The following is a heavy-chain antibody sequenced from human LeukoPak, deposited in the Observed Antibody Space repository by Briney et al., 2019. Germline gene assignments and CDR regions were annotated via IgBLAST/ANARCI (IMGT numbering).Heavy chain of an antibody. D-gene: IGHD6-13*01. CDR3: ARDGGVDSSSWYSVNDAFDI. Sequence: GGSLRLSCVASGFSFSAYWMHWVRQAPGKGLMWVSHINSDGSSTRYADSVKGRFTISRDNAKNSLYLQMNSLRAEDTALYYCARDGGVDSSSWYSVNDAFDIWGQGTMVTASS. V-gene: IGHV3-74*01. CDR1: GFSFSAYW. CDR2: INSDGSST. J-gene: IGHJ3*02.